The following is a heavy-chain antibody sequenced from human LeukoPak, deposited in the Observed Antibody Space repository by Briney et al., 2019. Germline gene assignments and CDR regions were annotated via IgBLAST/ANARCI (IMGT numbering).Heavy chain of an antibody. CDR1: GFTFSSYW. V-gene: IGHV3-7*01. J-gene: IGHJ4*02. CDR2: INQDGSEK. CDR3: ARVGAAVDFDN. Sequence: GGSLRLSCAASGFTFSSYWMSWVRQAPGKGREWLTNINQDGSEKYYVDSVKGRFTISRDNAKNSLYLQMTSPRAEDTAVYYCARVGAAVDFDNWGERALVTVSS. D-gene: IGHD6-13*01.